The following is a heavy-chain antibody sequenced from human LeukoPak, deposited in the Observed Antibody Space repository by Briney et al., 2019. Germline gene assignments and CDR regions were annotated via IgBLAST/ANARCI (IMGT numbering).Heavy chain of an antibody. CDR3: ARTGGDCSSGLCYYAMDV. V-gene: IGHV4-59*01. CDR1: GGSISSYY. Sequence: SETLSLTCTVSGGSISSYYWSWIRQPPGKGLEWIGYIHYTGSTDYNPSLRSRVTLSIDMSKNQFSLRLSSVTAADTAVYYCARTGGDCSSGLCYYAMDVWGQGTTVTVST. J-gene: IGHJ6*01. CDR2: IHYTGST. D-gene: IGHD2-21*02.